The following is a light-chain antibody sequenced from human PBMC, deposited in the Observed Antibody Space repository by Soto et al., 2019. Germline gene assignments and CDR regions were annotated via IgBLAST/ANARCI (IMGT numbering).Light chain of an antibody. CDR1: QSVSSY. V-gene: IGKV3-11*01. CDR2: DAC. CDR3: QQRSNWLWT. J-gene: IGKJ1*01. Sequence: EIVLTQSPATLSLSPGERATLSCRASQSVSSYLAWYQQKPGQAPRLLIYDACNRATGIPARFSGSGSGTDFTLTISSLEPEDFAVYYCQQRSNWLWTFGQGTKVEIK.